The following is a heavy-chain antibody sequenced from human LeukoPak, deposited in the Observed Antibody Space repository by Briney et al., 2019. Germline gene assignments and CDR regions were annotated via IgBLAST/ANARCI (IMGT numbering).Heavy chain of an antibody. CDR2: IYASGST. D-gene: IGHD4-17*01. J-gene: IGHJ4*02. V-gene: IGHV4-4*07. CDR3: AREDRSGDYEGY. Sequence: PSDTLSLTCTVSGGSLSNYYWSWIRQPAGKGLEWIGRIYASGSTNYNPSLRSRVSMSVDTSKNQFSLQLISVTAADTALYYCAREDRSGDYEGYWGQGVLVTVSS. CDR1: GGSLSNYY.